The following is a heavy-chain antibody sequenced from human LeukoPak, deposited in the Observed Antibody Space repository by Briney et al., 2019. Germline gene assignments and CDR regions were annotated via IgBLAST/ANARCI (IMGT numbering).Heavy chain of an antibody. CDR2: INSDGINT. Sequence: GGSLRLSCAASGFTFSNYWMHWVRQAPGKGPVWVSRINSDGINTSYADSVKGRFTISRDNAKNTLNLQMNSLRAEDTAVYYCARDLGQYYDTSDNWFDPWGQGTLITVSS. V-gene: IGHV3-74*01. D-gene: IGHD3-22*01. J-gene: IGHJ5*02. CDR3: ARDLGQYYDTSDNWFDP. CDR1: GFTFSNYW.